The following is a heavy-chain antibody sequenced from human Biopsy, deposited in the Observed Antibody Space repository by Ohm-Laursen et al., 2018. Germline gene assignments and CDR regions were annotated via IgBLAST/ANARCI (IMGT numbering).Heavy chain of an antibody. CDR3: ARERGGYKRTDY. CDR2: INTYNGNT. CDR1: GYTFTSYG. Sequence: ASVKASCNASGYTFTSYGISWVRQAPGQGLEWMGWINTYNGNTNYAQNLQGRVTMTTDTSTSTAYMELRSLRSNDTAVYYCARERGGYKRTDYWGQGTLVTVSS. D-gene: IGHD5-24*01. J-gene: IGHJ4*02. V-gene: IGHV1-18*01.